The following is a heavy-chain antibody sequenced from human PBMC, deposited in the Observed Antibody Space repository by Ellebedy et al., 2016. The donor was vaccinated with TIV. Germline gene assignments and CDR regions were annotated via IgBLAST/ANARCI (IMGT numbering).Heavy chain of an antibody. CDR2: ISANGGST. CDR3: AKDLGGYNYGAFDY. Sequence: LSLTCAASGFTFSSYAMSWVRQAPGKGLEWVSAISANGGSTFYADSVKGRFTISKDNSENTLYLQMNSLGAEDTAVYYCAKDLGGYNYGAFDYWGQGTLVTVSS. CDR1: GFTFSSYA. V-gene: IGHV3-23*01. J-gene: IGHJ4*02. D-gene: IGHD5-18*01.